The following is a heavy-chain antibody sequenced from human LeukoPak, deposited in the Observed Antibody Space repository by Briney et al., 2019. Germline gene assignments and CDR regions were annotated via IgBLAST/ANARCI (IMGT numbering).Heavy chain of an antibody. CDR1: GFTFSSYA. J-gene: IGHJ1*01. D-gene: IGHD3-22*01. V-gene: IGHV3-23*01. CDR2: ISGSGGST. Sequence: GGSLRLSCAASGFTFSSYAMSWVRQAPGKGLEWVSAISGSGGSTYYADSVKGRFTIYRDNSKNTLYLQMNSLRAEDTAVYYCAKVTYYYDSSRYFQHWGQGTLVTVSS. CDR3: AKVTYYYDSSRYFQH.